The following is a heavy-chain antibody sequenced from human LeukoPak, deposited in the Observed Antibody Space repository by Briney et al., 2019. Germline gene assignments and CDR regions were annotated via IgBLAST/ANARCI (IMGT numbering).Heavy chain of an antibody. D-gene: IGHD1-20*01. CDR2: ISAYNGNT. Sequence: GASVKVSCKASGYTFTSYGISWVRQAPGQGLEWMGWISAYNGNTNYAQKLQGRVTMTTDTSTSTAYMELRSLRSGDTAVYYCARGDNWNYYYGMDVWGQGTTVTVSS. CDR3: ARGDNWNYYYGMDV. V-gene: IGHV1-18*01. J-gene: IGHJ6*02. CDR1: GYTFTSYG.